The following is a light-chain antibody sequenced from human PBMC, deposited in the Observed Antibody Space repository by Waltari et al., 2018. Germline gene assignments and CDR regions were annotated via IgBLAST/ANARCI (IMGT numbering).Light chain of an antibody. J-gene: IGLJ1*01. CDR3: NSRDSNGNPFV. Sequence: SSELTQDPAVSVALGQTVRITCQGDSLRYYYANWYGQKPEQAPLLVMYSNNNRPTGIPERFSGSYSGDTASLTITGDQAEDEADYYCNSRDSNGNPFVFGPATKVTVL. V-gene: IGLV3-19*01. CDR2: SNN. CDR1: SLRYYY.